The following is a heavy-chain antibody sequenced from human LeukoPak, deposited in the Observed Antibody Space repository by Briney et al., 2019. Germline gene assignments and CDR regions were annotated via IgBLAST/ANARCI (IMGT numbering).Heavy chain of an antibody. CDR3: ARDLQEGYAFDI. D-gene: IGHD4-11*01. CDR2: IWYDGSNK. CDR1: GFTFSSYG. V-gene: IGHV3-33*01. Sequence: GGSLRLSCAAPGFTFSSYGMHWVRQAPGKGLEWVAVIWYDGSNKYYADSVKGRFTISRDNSKNTLYLQMNSLRAEDTAVYYCARDLQEGYAFDIWGQGTMVTVSS. J-gene: IGHJ3*02.